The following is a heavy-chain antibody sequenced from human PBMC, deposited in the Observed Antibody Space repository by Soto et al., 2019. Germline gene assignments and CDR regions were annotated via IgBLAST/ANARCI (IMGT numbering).Heavy chain of an antibody. J-gene: IGHJ5*02. D-gene: IGHD2-15*01. CDR3: ARGRGGHCSGCKCDRFLDP. Sequence: ASVKYSCKASGYTFTNYETIWVRQATGQGLEWMGWMNPNSGDTVYAQKFQGRVTLTRDTSISTAYMELNSLRYEDTAVYYCARGRGGHCSGCKCDRFLDPWGQGTLVTVSS. V-gene: IGHV1-8*01. CDR2: MNPNSGDT. CDR1: GYTFTNYE.